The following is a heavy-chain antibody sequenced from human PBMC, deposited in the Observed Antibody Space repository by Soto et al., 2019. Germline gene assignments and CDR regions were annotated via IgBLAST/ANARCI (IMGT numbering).Heavy chain of an antibody. Sequence: QVQLVESGGGVVQPGRSLRLSCAASGFTFSSYGMHWVRQAPGKGLEWVAVISYDGSNKYYADSVKGRFTISRDISKNTLYLQMNSLRAEDTALYYCAKVEAGPGTWSTPNLYYALDVWGQGTTVTVSS. CDR2: ISYDGSNK. D-gene: IGHD6-13*01. J-gene: IGHJ6*02. CDR1: GFTFSSYG. V-gene: IGHV3-30*18. CDR3: AKVEAGPGTWSTPNLYYALDV.